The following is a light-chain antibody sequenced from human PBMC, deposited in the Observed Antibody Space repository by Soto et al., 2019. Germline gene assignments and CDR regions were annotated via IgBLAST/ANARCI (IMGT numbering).Light chain of an antibody. V-gene: IGKV1-12*01. CDR3: QQADSFQLA. CDR2: AAS. CDR1: QSIYKW. J-gene: IGKJ4*01. Sequence: IQMTQSPSSVSASIGDRVTISCRASQSIYKWLVWYQQKPGKAPKLLIYAASSLQSGVPSRLSGSGYAGDLTRTTSSLQPEDFATYHCQQADSFQLALGGGAKV.